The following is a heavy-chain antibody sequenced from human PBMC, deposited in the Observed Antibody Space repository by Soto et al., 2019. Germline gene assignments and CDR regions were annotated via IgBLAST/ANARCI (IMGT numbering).Heavy chain of an antibody. CDR3: ARLPDYGDYNYYYGMDV. D-gene: IGHD4-17*01. CDR2: IYPGDSDT. Sequence: PGESLKISCKGSGYSFTSYWIGWVRQMPGKGLEWMGIIYPGDSDTRYSPSFQGQVTISADKSISTAYLQWSSLKASDTAMYYCARLPDYGDYNYYYGMDVWGQGITVTVSS. CDR1: GYSFTSYW. J-gene: IGHJ6*02. V-gene: IGHV5-51*01.